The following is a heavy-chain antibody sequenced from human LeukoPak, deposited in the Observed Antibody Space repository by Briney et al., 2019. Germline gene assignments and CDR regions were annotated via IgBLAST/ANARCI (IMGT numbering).Heavy chain of an antibody. V-gene: IGHV4-30-2*01. CDR1: GGSISSGGYS. CDR3: ARGGYNSPAVFDY. Sequence: SQTLSLTCAVSGGSISSGGYSWSWIRQPPGKGLEWIGYIYHSGSTYYNPSLKSRVTISVDRSENQFSLKLSSVTAADTAGYYCARGGYNSPAVFDYWGQGTLVTVSS. D-gene: IGHD5-24*01. J-gene: IGHJ4*02. CDR2: IYHSGST.